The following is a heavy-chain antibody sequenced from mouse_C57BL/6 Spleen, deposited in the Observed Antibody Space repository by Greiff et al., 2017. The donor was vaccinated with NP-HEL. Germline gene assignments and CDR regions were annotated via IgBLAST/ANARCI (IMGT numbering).Heavy chain of an antibody. CDR2: IYPGSGNT. J-gene: IGHJ1*03. V-gene: IGHV1-84*01. CDR1: GYTFTDYY. D-gene: IGHD2-4*01. Sequence: QVQLQQSGPELVKPGASVKISCKASGYTFTDYYINWVKQRPGQGLEWIGWIYPGSGNTKYNEKFKGKATLTVDTSSSTAYMQLSSLTSEDSAVYFCARDYYDYDDGPYWYFDVWGTGTTVTVSS. CDR3: ARDYYDYDDGPYWYFDV.